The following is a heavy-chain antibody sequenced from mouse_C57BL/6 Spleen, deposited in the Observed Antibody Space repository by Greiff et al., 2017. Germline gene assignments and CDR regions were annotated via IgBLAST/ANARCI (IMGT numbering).Heavy chain of an antibody. CDR1: GYTFTSYW. D-gene: IGHD2-2*01. V-gene: IGHV1-72*01. CDR2: IDPNSGGT. Sequence: QVQLQQPGAELVKPGASVKLSCKASGYTFTSYWMHWVKQRPGRGLEWIGRIDPNSGGTKCNEKFKSKATLTVDKPSSTAYMQLSSLTSEDSAVXYCARSRGYDWFAYWGQGTLVTVSA. J-gene: IGHJ3*01. CDR3: ARSRGYDWFAY.